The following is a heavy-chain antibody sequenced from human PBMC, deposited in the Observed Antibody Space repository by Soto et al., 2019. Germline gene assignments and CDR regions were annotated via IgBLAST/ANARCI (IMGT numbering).Heavy chain of an antibody. CDR3: AKEDSSSWHYYYGMDD. D-gene: IGHD6-13*01. CDR1: GFTFSSYG. V-gene: IGHV3-30*18. Sequence: QVQLVESGGGVVQPGRSLRLSCAASGFTFSSYGMNWVRQAPGKGLEWVAVISYDGSNKYYADSVKGRFTISRDSSKNMLYLQMNSLRAEDTAVYYCAKEDSSSWHYYYGMDDWGQGTTVTVSS. CDR2: ISYDGSNK. J-gene: IGHJ6*02.